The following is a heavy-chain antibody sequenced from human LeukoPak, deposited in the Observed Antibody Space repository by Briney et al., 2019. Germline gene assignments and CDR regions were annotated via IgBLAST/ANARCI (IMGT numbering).Heavy chain of an antibody. D-gene: IGHD6-13*01. CDR1: GFTFSSYS. CDR2: ISSSSSYI. J-gene: IGHJ4*02. V-gene: IGHV3-21*01. Sequence: GGSLRLSCAASGFTFSSYSMDWVRQAPGKGLEWVSSISSSSSYIYYADSVKGRFTISRDNAKNSLYLQMNSLRAEDTAVYYCARDLGAAAGMDYWGQGTLVTVSS. CDR3: ARDLGAAAGMDY.